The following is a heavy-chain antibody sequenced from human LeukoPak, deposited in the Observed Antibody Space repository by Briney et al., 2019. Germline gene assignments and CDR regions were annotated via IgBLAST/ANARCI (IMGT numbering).Heavy chain of an antibody. V-gene: IGHV3-30*18. D-gene: IGHD2/OR15-2a*01. CDR1: GFTFNTYG. CDR2: IPYDGSNK. CDR3: AKLLITRVVIPPALDS. J-gene: IGHJ4*02. Sequence: GGSLRLSCAASGFTFNTYGMYWVRQAPGKGLEWVAVIPYDGSNKYYADSVKGRFTISRDNSKNTLFLQMNSLRAEDTALYYCAKLLITRVVIPPALDSWGQGTLVTVSS.